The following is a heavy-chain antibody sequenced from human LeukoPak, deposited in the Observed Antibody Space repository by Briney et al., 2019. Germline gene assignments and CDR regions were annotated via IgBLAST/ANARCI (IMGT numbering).Heavy chain of an antibody. V-gene: IGHV1-46*01. J-gene: IGHJ4*02. CDR1: GYTFTNSY. CDR2: INPDGGNT. CDR3: AREHSSGWNFDY. D-gene: IGHD6-19*01. Sequence: ASVKVSCKASGYTFTNSYIHWVRQAPGQVLEWMGLINPDGGNTNYAQNFQGRVTLTRDTSTSTVYMELSSLRSGDTAVYYCAREHSSGWNFDYWGQGTLVTVSS.